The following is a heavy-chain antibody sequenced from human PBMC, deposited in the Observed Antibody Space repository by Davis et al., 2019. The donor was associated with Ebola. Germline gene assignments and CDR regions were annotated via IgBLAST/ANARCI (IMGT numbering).Heavy chain of an antibody. CDR2: ISGSGDRT. V-gene: IGHV3-23*01. Sequence: GESLKISCAASVFTFNTYAINWVRQAPEKGLEWVSSISGSGDRTHYAGSVEGRFTISRDNSKNSLYLQMNSLRAEDTAVYYCARVRDPVWFDPWGQGTLVTVSS. J-gene: IGHJ5*02. D-gene: IGHD1-1*01. CDR3: ARVRDPVWFDP. CDR1: VFTFNTYA.